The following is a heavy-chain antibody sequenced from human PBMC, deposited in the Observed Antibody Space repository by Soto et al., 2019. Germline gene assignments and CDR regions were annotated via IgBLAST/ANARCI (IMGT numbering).Heavy chain of an antibody. CDR1: GGSISSYY. V-gene: IGHV4-59*08. J-gene: IGHJ6*03. CDR2: IYYSGST. D-gene: IGHD6-13*01. CDR3: ARRGIAAAGSYYYYYMDV. Sequence: SETLSLTCTVSGGSISSYYWSWIRQPPGKGLEWIGYIYYSGSTNYNPSLKSRVTISVDTSKNQFSLKLSSVTAADTAVYYCARRGIAAAGSYYYYYMDVWGKGTTVTVSS.